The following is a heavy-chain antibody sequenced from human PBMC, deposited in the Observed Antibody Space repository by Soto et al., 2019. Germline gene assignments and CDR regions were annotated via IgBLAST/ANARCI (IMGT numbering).Heavy chain of an antibody. Sequence: GGSLRLSCAASGFTFSSYAMHWVRQAPGKGLEWVAVISYDGSNKYYADSVKGRFTISRDNSKNTLYLQMNSLRAEDTAVYSCASPRGYSYDLDYWGQGTLVTVSS. V-gene: IGHV3-30-3*01. J-gene: IGHJ4*02. CDR2: ISYDGSNK. D-gene: IGHD5-18*01. CDR3: ASPRGYSYDLDY. CDR1: GFTFSSYA.